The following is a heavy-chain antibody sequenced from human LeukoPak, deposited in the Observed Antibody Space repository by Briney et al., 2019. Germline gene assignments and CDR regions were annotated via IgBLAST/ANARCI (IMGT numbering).Heavy chain of an antibody. CDR2: IYYIGST. J-gene: IGHJ6*03. D-gene: IGHD1-7*01. CDR1: GGSISSSY. Sequence: SETLSLTCTVSGGSISSSYWSWIRQAPGKGLEWIGWIYYIGSTNYNPSLKSRVTMSVDTSNSQFSLKLTSVTAADTAVYYCASKGKLHGSYYYLDVWGIGTTVTVSS. V-gene: IGHV4-59*01. CDR3: ASKGKLHGSYYYLDV.